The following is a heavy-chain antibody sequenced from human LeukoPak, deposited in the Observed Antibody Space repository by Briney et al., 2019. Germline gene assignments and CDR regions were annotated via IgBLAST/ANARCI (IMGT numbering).Heavy chain of an antibody. CDR1: GFTFSSYA. CDR2: ISGSGGST. D-gene: IGHD6-6*01. Sequence: PGGSLRLSCAASGFTFSSYAMSWVRQAPGKGLEWVSAISGSGGSTYYADSVKGRFTISRDNSKNTLYLQMNSLRAEDTAVYYCSKGSYSSSIHFDYWGQGTLVTVSS. V-gene: IGHV3-23*01. CDR3: SKGSYSSSIHFDY. J-gene: IGHJ4*02.